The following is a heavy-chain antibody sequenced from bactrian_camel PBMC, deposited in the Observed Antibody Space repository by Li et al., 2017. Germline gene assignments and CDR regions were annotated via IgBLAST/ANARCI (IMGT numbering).Heavy chain of an antibody. V-gene: IGHV3S25*01. CDR3: IRDAGWSWGD. Sequence: QLVESGGGLVQPGGSLKLSCQASGYTRGDWCMGWFRQVPGKNLEWVSTINGGASVIYYADSVRGRFTVSRDNAVNTVYLQMNSLKPEDTAVYYCIRDAGWSWGDWGQGTQVTVS. D-gene: IGHD1*01. J-gene: IGHJ4*01. CDR2: INGGASVI. CDR1: GYTRGDWC.